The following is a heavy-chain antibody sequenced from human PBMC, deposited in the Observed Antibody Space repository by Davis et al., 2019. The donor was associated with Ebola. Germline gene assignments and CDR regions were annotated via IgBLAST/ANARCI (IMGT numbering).Heavy chain of an antibody. J-gene: IGHJ2*01. CDR1: GGTFSSYA. D-gene: IGHD4/OR15-4a*01. CDR2: MNPDSGNT. Sequence: ASVKVSCKASGGTFSSYAISWVRQAPGQGLEWMGWMNPDSGNTGYASKFQGRVTMTRNNSITTAYMELSSLTSEDTAVYYCARPIEKRCSPGCFDLWGRGTLVTVSS. CDR3: ARPIEKRCSPGCFDL. V-gene: IGHV1-8*02.